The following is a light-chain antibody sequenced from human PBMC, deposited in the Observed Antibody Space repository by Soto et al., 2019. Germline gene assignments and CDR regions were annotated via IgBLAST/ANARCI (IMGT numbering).Light chain of an antibody. Sequence: DIQMSQSPSSLSASVVDRVTITCRASQSISSYLNWYQQKPGKAPKLLIYAASSLQSGVPSRFSGSGSGTDFTLTISRLEPEDFAVYYCQQYGISPWTFGQGTKVDI. V-gene: IGKV1-39*01. CDR1: QSISSY. CDR3: QQYGISPWT. CDR2: AAS. J-gene: IGKJ1*01.